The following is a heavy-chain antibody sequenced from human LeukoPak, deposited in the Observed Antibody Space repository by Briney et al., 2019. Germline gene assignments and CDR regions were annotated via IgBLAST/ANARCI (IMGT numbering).Heavy chain of an antibody. D-gene: IGHD3-22*01. V-gene: IGHV3-23*01. CDR2: ISGGGGST. CDR3: AKDTLDSSGYCFDY. CDR1: GFTFSSYA. J-gene: IGHJ4*02. Sequence: PGGSLRLSCAASGFTFSSYAMSWVRQAPGKGLEWVSAISGGGGSTYYADSVKGRFTISRDNSKNTLYLQMNSLRAEDTAVYYCAKDTLDSSGYCFDYWGQGTLATVSS.